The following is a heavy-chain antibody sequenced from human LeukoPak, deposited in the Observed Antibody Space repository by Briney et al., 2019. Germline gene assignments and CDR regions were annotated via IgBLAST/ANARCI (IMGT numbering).Heavy chain of an antibody. J-gene: IGHJ3*02. V-gene: IGHV3-74*01. CDR3: ARDCSSTSCRGAFDI. D-gene: IGHD2-2*01. Sequence: PGGSLRLSCAASGFTFSSYWMHWVRQAPGKGLVWVSRINTDGSSTSYADSVKGRFTISRDNAKNTLYLQMNSLRAEDTAVYYCARDCSSTSCRGAFDIWGQGTMVTVSS. CDR1: GFTFSSYW. CDR2: INTDGSST.